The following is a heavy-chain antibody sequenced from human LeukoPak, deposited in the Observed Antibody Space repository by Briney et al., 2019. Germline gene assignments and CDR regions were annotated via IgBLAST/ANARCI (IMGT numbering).Heavy chain of an antibody. D-gene: IGHD1-26*01. V-gene: IGHV1-18*04. J-gene: IGHJ3*02. CDR3: ARDRRWELDPYAFDI. CDR2: ISAYNGNT. CDR1: GYTFTGYC. Sequence: ASVKVSCKASGYTFTGYCMHWVRQAPGQGLEWMGWISAYNGNTNYAQKLQGRVTMTTDTSTSTAYMELRSLRSDDTAVYYCARDRRWELDPYAFDIWGQGTMVTVSS.